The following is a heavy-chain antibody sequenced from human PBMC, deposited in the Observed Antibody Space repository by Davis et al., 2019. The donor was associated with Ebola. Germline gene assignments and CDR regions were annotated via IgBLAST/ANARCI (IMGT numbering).Heavy chain of an antibody. CDR3: ARAYSSGGVTPGYFDH. D-gene: IGHD2-8*02. V-gene: IGHV5-51*01. Sequence: GESLKISCKASGYRFTTSWIAWVRQMPGKGLEWMGFIYPGDSDTRYNPSFQDQIAITSDNSITTAYLQWSSLKASDTAIYYCARAYSSGGVTPGYFDHWGQGTLVIVSS. CDR2: IYPGDSDT. CDR1: GYRFTTSW. J-gene: IGHJ4*02.